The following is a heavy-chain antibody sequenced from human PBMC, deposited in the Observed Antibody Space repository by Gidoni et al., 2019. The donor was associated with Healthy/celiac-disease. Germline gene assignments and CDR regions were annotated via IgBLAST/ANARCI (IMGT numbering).Heavy chain of an antibody. CDR3: ARAGHTYYYDSSGYYMLDFDY. D-gene: IGHD3-22*01. CDR2: IIPIFGTA. Sequence: QVQLVQSGAEVKKPGSSVKVSCKAPGGTFSSHAISWVRQAPGQGLEWMGGIIPIFGTANYAQKFQGRVTITADESTSTAYMELSSLRSEDTAVYYCARAGHTYYYDSSGYYMLDFDYWGQGTLVTVSS. CDR1: GGTFSSHA. V-gene: IGHV1-69*01. J-gene: IGHJ4*02.